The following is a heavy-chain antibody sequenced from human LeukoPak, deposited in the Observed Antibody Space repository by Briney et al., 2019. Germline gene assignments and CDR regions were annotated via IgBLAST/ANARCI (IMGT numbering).Heavy chain of an antibody. V-gene: IGHV4-39*07. D-gene: IGHD3-10*01. CDR1: GASISSSSYY. J-gene: IGHJ6*03. CDR3: ARDRPHRWFGELSDYYYYMDV. CDR2: IYYSGST. Sequence: SETLSLTCTVSGASISSSSYYWGWIRQPPGKGLEWIGSIYYSGSTYYNPSLKSRVTMSVDTSKNQFSLKLSSVTAADTAVYYCARDRPHRWFGELSDYYYYMDVWGKGTTVTISS.